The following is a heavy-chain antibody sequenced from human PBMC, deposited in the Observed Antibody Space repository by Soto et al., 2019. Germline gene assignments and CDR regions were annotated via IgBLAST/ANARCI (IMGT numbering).Heavy chain of an antibody. CDR1: GFTFSSYA. CDR2: ISGSGSTT. J-gene: IGHJ4*02. Sequence: GGSLRLSCAGSGFTFSSYAMTWVRQAPGKGLDWVSSISGSGSTTKYADSVEGRFTISRDNSKNTLYLQMNSLRAEDTAVYHYGGSSGGFCQHKCFDYWGQGTLVTVSS. V-gene: IGHV3-23*01. CDR3: GGSSGGFCQHKCFDY. D-gene: IGHD2-15*01.